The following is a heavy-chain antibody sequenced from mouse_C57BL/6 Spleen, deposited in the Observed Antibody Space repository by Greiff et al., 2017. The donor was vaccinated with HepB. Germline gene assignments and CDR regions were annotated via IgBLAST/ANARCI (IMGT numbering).Heavy chain of an antibody. J-gene: IGHJ2*01. D-gene: IGHD4-1*01. CDR2: ISSGGSYT. CDR3: ARQELTGTGDDY. V-gene: IGHV5-6*01. CDR1: GFTFSSYG. Sequence: EVKLQESGGDLVKPGGSLKLSCAASGFTFSSYGMSWVRQTPDKRLEWVATISSGGSYTYYPDSVKGRFTISRDNAKNTLYLQMSSLKSEDTAMYYCARQELTGTGDDYWGQGTTLTVSS.